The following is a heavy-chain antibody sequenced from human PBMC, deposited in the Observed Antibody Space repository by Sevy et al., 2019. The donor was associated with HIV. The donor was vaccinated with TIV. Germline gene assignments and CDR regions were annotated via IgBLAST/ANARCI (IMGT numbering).Heavy chain of an antibody. D-gene: IGHD3-22*01. J-gene: IGHJ4*02. Sequence: GGSLRLPCAASGFSFSTYAMTWVRQAPGKGLEWVSAISGSGSNTYNEDSVKGRFTISRDNSKNTLYLQMNSLRAEDTAVYYCAKEGPGYNYDSSGYFPSWGQGTLVTVSS. CDR1: GFSFSTYA. CDR2: ISGSGSNT. CDR3: AKEGPGYNYDSSGYFPS. V-gene: IGHV3-23*01.